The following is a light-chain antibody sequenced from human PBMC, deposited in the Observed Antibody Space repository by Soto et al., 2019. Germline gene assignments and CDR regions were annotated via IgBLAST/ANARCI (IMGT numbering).Light chain of an antibody. CDR3: HHYGTSPWT. Sequence: EVVLTQSPAILSLSPGERATLSCGASQTVRRNFLAWYQKRPGLAPRLLIYDASSRATGIPDRSSGSGSGTEFTLTISRLEPEDFAVYYCHHYGTSPWTFGQGTKVESK. J-gene: IGKJ1*01. CDR2: DAS. V-gene: IGKV3D-20*01. CDR1: QTVRRNF.